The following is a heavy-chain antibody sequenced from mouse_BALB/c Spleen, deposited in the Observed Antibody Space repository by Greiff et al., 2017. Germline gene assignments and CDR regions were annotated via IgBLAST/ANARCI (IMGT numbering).Heavy chain of an antibody. Sequence: EVQLQESGPGLVKPSQSLSLTCTVTGYSITSDYAWNWIRQFPGNKLEWMGYISYSGSTSYNPSLKSRISITRDTSKNQFFLQLNSVTTEDTATYYCARGGDPWFAYWGQGTLVTVSA. V-gene: IGHV3-2*02. D-gene: IGHD2-13*01. J-gene: IGHJ3*01. CDR2: ISYSGST. CDR1: GYSITSDYA. CDR3: ARGGDPWFAY.